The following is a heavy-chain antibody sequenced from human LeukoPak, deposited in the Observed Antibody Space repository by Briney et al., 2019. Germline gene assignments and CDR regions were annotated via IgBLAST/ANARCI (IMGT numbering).Heavy chain of an antibody. J-gene: IGHJ4*02. CDR1: GGSISSGGYY. CDR2: IYHSGST. V-gene: IGHV4-30-2*01. D-gene: IGHD6-6*01. CDR3: ARVPSSSSLPFDY. Sequence: SETLSLTCTVSGGSISSGGYYWSWIRQPPGKGLEWIGYIYHSGSTYYNPSLKSRVTISVDRSKNQFSLKLSSVTAADTAVYYCARVPSSSSLPFDYWGQGTLVTVSS.